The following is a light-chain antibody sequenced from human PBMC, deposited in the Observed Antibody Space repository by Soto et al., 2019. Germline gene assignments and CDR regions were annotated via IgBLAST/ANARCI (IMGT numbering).Light chain of an antibody. Sequence: EIVLTQSPGTLSLSPGERATLSCRASQSVSSSYLAWYQQKPGQAPRLLIYDASSRATGIPDRFSGGGSGTDFTLNINRLEPEDFAVYYCQQYGVSPRTFGQGTKVDIK. CDR3: QQYGVSPRT. V-gene: IGKV3-20*01. J-gene: IGKJ1*01. CDR1: QSVSSSY. CDR2: DAS.